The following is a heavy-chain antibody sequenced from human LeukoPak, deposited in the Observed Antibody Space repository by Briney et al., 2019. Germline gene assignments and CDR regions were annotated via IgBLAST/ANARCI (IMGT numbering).Heavy chain of an antibody. V-gene: IGHV3-33*01. Sequence: GGSLRLSCATSGFIFNNYYMHWVRQAPGKGLEWVAIIWYDGTNKYYADSVKGRFTISRDNSNNTVYLQMNSLRAEDTALYYCARVYPNYGMDVWGQGTTVTV. D-gene: IGHD2-2*01. CDR3: ARVYPNYGMDV. J-gene: IGHJ6*02. CDR1: GFIFNNYY. CDR2: IWYDGTNK.